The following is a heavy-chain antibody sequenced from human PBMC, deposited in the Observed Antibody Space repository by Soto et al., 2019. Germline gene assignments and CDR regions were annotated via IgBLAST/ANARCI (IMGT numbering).Heavy chain of an antibody. CDR2: IWYDGSNT. CDR1: GFIFSSFG. V-gene: IGHV3-33*01. CDR3: VRDLLGSGGHFDY. D-gene: IGHD7-27*01. Sequence: QVQLVESGGGVVQPGRSLRLSCAASGFIFSSFGMHWVRQAPGKGLEWVAHIWYDGSNTYYADSVKARFTISRDNSRNTVYLQMNSLRAEDTSVYHCVRDLLGSGGHFDYWGQGTLVTVSS. J-gene: IGHJ4*02.